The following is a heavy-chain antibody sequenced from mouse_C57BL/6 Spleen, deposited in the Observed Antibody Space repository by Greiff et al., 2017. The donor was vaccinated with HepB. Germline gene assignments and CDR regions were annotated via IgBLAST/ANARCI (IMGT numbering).Heavy chain of an antibody. CDR2: INPYNGGT. CDR3: ARWGYEGYYEDAMDY. J-gene: IGHJ4*01. V-gene: IGHV1-19*01. Sequence: EVQLQQSGPVLVKPGASVKMSCKASGYTFTDYYMNWVKQSHGKSLEWIGVINPYNGGTSYNQKFKGKATLTVDKSSSTAYMELNSLTSEDSAVYYCARWGYEGYYEDAMDYWGQGTSVTVSS. D-gene: IGHD2-3*01. CDR1: GYTFTDYY.